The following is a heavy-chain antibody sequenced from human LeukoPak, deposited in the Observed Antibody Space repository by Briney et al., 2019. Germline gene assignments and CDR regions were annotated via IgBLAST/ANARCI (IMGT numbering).Heavy chain of an antibody. CDR1: GGSISSDGHY. J-gene: IGHJ5*02. D-gene: IGHD4-11*01. CDR3: ARDSAASNNDWFDP. Sequence: SQTLSLTCTVSGGSISSDGHYWSWIRQHPGKGLEWIGYVHYSGYTFYNPSLKSRLTISVDTSKSQFSLKLSSVTVADTAVYYCARDSAASNNDWFDPWGQGTLVTVSS. V-gene: IGHV4-31*03. CDR2: VHYSGYT.